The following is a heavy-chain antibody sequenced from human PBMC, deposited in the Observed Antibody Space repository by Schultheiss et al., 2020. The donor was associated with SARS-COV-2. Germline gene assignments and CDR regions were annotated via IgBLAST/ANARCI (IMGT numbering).Heavy chain of an antibody. CDR2: IYSGGST. V-gene: IGHV3-53*01. CDR3: AREGYGDYVDAFDI. Sequence: GESLKISCAASGFTVSSNYMSWVRQAPGKGLEWVSVIYSGGSTYYADSVKGRFTISRDNSKNRLYLQMNSLRAEDTAVYYCAREGYGDYVDAFDIWGQGTMVTVSS. J-gene: IGHJ3*02. D-gene: IGHD4-17*01. CDR1: GFTVSSNY.